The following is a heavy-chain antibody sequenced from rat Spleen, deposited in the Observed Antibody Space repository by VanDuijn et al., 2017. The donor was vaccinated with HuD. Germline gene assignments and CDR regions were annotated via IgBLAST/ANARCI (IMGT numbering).Heavy chain of an antibody. CDR1: GFSLTDYS. CDR2: MWSGGST. CDR3: TKEELSFDY. Sequence: VQLKESGPGLVQPSQTLSLTCTVSGFSLTDYSVHWVRQPPGKGLEWMGVMWSGGSTAYNSALKSRLSIRRDTSKSQVFLKINSLQTEDTAIYYCTKEELSFDYWGQGVMVTVSS. V-gene: IGHV2S63*01. J-gene: IGHJ2*01.